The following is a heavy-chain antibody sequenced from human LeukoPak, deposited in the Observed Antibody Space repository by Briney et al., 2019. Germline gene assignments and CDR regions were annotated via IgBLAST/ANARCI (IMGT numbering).Heavy chain of an antibody. Sequence: PSETLSLTCAVYGGSFSGYYWSWIRQPPGKGLEWIGEINHSGSTNYNPSLKSRVTISVDTSKNQFSLKLSSVTAADTAVYYCARGRGIAAAGTGVDHWGQGTLVTASS. CDR2: INHSGST. J-gene: IGHJ4*02. CDR3: ARGRGIAAAGTGVDH. CDR1: GGSFSGYY. V-gene: IGHV4-34*01. D-gene: IGHD6-13*01.